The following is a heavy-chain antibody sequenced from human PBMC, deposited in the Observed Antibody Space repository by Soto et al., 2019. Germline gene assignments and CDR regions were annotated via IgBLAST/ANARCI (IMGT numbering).Heavy chain of an antibody. CDR3: VRDGGMGIDY. CDR2: MWYDGIRT. J-gene: IGHJ4*02. V-gene: IGHV3-33*01. CDR1: GFSLTTYG. Sequence: QVQLVESGGGVVQPGGSLRLSCAVSGFSLTTYGVHWLRQIPGKGLEWVAVMWYDGIRTYYGDSVKGRSTISRDVSKNILFLQLSSLRVDDTAVYYCVRDGGMGIDYWGPGTLVTVSS. D-gene: IGHD3-16*01.